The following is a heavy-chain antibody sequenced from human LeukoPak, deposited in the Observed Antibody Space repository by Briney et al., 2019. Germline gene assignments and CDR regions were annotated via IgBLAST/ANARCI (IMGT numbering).Heavy chain of an antibody. Sequence: SETLSLTCAVYGGSFSGYYWSWIRQPPGKGLEWIGEINHSGSTNYNPSLKSRVTISVDTSKNQFSLKLSSVTAADTAVYYRARGFHYYDSRDRAFDIWGQGTMVTVSS. J-gene: IGHJ3*02. CDR3: ARGFHYYDSRDRAFDI. CDR1: GGSFSGYY. V-gene: IGHV4-34*01. CDR2: INHSGST. D-gene: IGHD3-22*01.